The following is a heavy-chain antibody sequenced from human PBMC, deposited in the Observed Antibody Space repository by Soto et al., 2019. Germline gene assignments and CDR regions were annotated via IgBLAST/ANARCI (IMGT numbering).Heavy chain of an antibody. CDR1: GFTFSSYA. CDR2: ISDSANST. CDR3: ARDRYGDPLWGQDDFDY. Sequence: GGSLRLSCAASGFTFSSYAMSWVRQAPGKGLEWVSTISDSANSTYSADSVKGRFTISRDNSKNTLYLQTNSLRAQDTAVYYCARDRYGDPLWGQDDFDYWGQGTLVTVSS. V-gene: IGHV3-23*01. D-gene: IGHD4-17*01. J-gene: IGHJ4*02.